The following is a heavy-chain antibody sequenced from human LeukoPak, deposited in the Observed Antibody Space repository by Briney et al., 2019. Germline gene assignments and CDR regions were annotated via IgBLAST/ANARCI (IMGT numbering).Heavy chain of an antibody. CDR1: GFTFSSYS. V-gene: IGHV3-21*01. J-gene: IGHJ4*02. CDR3: ARDGMTTVTEL. CDR2: ISSSSSYI. Sequence: GGSLRLSCAASGFTFSSYSMNWVRQAPGKGLEWVSSISSSSSYIYYADSVKGRFTISRDNAKNSLYLQMNSLRAEDTAVYYCARDGMTTVTELWGQGTLVTVSS. D-gene: IGHD4-17*01.